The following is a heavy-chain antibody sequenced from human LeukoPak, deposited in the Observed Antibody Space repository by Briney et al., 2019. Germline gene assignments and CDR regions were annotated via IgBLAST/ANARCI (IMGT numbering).Heavy chain of an antibody. CDR2: IYTSGST. CDR3: ARGVAGSSGLLYYFDY. CDR1: GGSISSYY. Sequence: SETLSLTCTVSGGSISSYYWSWIRQPAGKGLEWIGLIYTSGSTNYNPSLKSRVTISVDTSKNQFSLKLSSVTAADTAVYYCARGVAGSSGLLYYFDYWGQGALVIVSS. D-gene: IGHD6-25*01. J-gene: IGHJ4*02. V-gene: IGHV4-4*07.